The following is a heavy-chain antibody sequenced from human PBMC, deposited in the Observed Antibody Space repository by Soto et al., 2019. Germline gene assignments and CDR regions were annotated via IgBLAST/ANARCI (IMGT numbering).Heavy chain of an antibody. D-gene: IGHD6-13*01. Sequence: QVQLQESGPGLVKPSQTLSLTCTVSGGSISSGGYYWSWIRQHPGQGREWIGYIYYSGSTYYNPSLKSRVTISVNTSKNPFSLKLSSVTAADTAVYYCARDLQYSRLFYGMDVWGQGTTVTVSS. J-gene: IGHJ6*02. CDR3: ARDLQYSRLFYGMDV. CDR1: GGSISSGGYY. CDR2: IYYSGST. V-gene: IGHV4-31*03.